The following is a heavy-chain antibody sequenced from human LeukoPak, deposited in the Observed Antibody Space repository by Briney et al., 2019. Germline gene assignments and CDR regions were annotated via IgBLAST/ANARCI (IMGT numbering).Heavy chain of an antibody. V-gene: IGHV4-59*01. J-gene: IGHJ4*02. D-gene: IGHD3-3*01. CDR1: GGSISSYY. CDR3: ARGVPEYYDFWSGYFYYFDY. CDR2: IYYSGST. Sequence: SETLSLTCTVSGGSISSYYWSWIRQPPWKGLEWIGYIYYSGSTNYNPSLKSRVTISVDTSKNQFSLKLTSVTAADTAVYYCARGVPEYYDFWSGYFYYFDYWGQGTLVTVSS.